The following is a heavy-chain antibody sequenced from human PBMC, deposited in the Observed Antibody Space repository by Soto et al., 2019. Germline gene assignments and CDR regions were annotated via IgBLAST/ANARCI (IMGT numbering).Heavy chain of an antibody. J-gene: IGHJ4*02. CDR3: ARGHYSSGWPIDH. D-gene: IGHD6-19*01. Sequence: KPSETLSLTCTVSGDSFSDYYWNWIRQVPGKGLEWIGFVFHSATTSHNPSLKTRVAISDDTSKKQFSLRLTSVTAADTAIYYCARGHYSSGWPIDHWGQGILVTVSS. V-gene: IGHV4-59*01. CDR2: VFHSATT. CDR1: GDSFSDYY.